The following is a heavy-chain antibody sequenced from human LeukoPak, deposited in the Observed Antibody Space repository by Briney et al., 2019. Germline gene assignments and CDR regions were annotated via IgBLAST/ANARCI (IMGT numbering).Heavy chain of an antibody. Sequence: PSETLSLTCAVYGGSFSSYYWTWIRQPPGKGLEWIGYIYNSGTTNYNPSLNSRVTISIDTSKNQFSLKLSSVTAADTAVYYCATPAGDYYDSSGPDAFDIWGQGTMVTVSS. CDR2: IYNSGTT. D-gene: IGHD3-22*01. CDR1: GGSFSSYY. CDR3: ATPAGDYYDSSGPDAFDI. J-gene: IGHJ3*02. V-gene: IGHV4-59*01.